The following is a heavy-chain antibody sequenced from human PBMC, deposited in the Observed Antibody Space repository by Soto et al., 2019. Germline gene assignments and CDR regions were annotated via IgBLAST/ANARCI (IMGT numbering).Heavy chain of an antibody. CDR1: GFTFSNAW. CDR2: IKSKTDGGTT. J-gene: IGHJ6*02. CDR3: TTDQQGTTWDYYYYGMDV. D-gene: IGHD1-1*01. Sequence: PVGSLRLSCAASGFTFSNAWMSWVRQAPGKGLEWVGRIKSKTDGGTTDYAAPVKGRFTISRDDSKNTLYLQMNSLKTEDTAVYYCTTDQQGTTWDYYYYGMDVWGQGTTVTVSS. V-gene: IGHV3-15*01.